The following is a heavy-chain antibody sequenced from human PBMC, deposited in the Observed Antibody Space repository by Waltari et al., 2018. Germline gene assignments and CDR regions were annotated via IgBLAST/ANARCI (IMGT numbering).Heavy chain of an antibody. J-gene: IGHJ5*02. CDR3: ARGPIRGVIMTLYNWFDP. D-gene: IGHD3-10*01. CDR1: GGSFSGYY. CDR2: LNHSGST. Sequence: QVQLQQWGAGLLKPSETLSLTCAVYGGSFSGYYWSWIRQPPGKGLEWIGELNHSGSTNYNPALKSRVTISVDTSKNQFSLKLSSVTAADTAVYYCARGPIRGVIMTLYNWFDPWGQGTLVTVSS. V-gene: IGHV4-34*01.